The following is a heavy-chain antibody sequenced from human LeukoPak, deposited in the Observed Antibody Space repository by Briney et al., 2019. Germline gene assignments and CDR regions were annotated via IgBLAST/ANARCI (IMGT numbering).Heavy chain of an antibody. Sequence: GASVKVSCKASGYTFSDKYMHWVRQAPGQGLEWMGWIKPNGGGTNYAQKFQGRVTMTRDTSISTAYMELSRLRSDDTAVYYCTRDYGGNSFDFWGQGTLVTVSS. V-gene: IGHV1-2*02. CDR3: TRDYGGNSFDF. D-gene: IGHD4-23*01. CDR1: GYTFSDKY. J-gene: IGHJ4*02. CDR2: IKPNGGGT.